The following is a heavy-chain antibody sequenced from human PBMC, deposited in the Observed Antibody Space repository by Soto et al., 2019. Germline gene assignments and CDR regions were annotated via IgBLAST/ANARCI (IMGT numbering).Heavy chain of an antibody. CDR1: GFTFSDYY. Sequence: GGSLRLSCAASGFTFSDYYMSWIRQAPGKGLEWVSYISSSGSTIYYADSVKGRFTISRDNAKNSLYLQMNSLRAEDTAVYYCARSRWYSSSPDYYFDYWGQGTLVTVSS. V-gene: IGHV3-11*01. J-gene: IGHJ4*02. D-gene: IGHD6-6*01. CDR2: ISSSGSTI. CDR3: ARSRWYSSSPDYYFDY.